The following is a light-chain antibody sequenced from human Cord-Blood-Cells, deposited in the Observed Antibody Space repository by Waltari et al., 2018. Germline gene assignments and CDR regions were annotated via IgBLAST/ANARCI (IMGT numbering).Light chain of an antibody. CDR1: QSLLHSNGYNY. CDR2: LGS. CDR3: MQALQTIFT. Sequence: DIVMTQSPLSLPVTPGETASIPCRSSQSLLHSNGYNYLDWYLQKPGQSPQLLIYLGSNRASGVPDRFSGSGSGTDFTLKISRVEAEDVGVYYCMQALQTIFTFGPGTKVDIK. V-gene: IGKV2-28*01. J-gene: IGKJ3*01.